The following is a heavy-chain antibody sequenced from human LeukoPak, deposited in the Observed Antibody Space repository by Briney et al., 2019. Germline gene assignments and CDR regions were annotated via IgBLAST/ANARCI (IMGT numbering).Heavy chain of an antibody. V-gene: IGHV1-18*04. J-gene: IGHJ4*02. CDR2: ISAYNGNT. CDR3: ARSSYYGSGRRLYYFDY. Sequence: ASVKVSCKASGYTFTGYYMHWVRQAPGQGLEWMGWISAYNGNTNYAQKLQGRVTMTTDTSTSTAYMELRSLRSDDTAVYYCARSSYYGSGRRLYYFDYWGQGTLVTVSS. D-gene: IGHD3-10*01. CDR1: GYTFTGYY.